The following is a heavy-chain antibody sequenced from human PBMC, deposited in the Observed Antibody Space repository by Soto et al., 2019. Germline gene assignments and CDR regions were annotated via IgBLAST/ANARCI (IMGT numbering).Heavy chain of an antibody. CDR3: ASDTSTLASPKPRFDY. Sequence: QVQLVESGGGVVQPGRSLRLSCAASGFTFSSYAMHWVRQAPGKGLEWVAVISYDGSNKYYADSVKSRFTISRDNSKNTLYLQMYSLRADDTAVYYCASDTSTLASPKPRFDYWGQGTLVTVSS. J-gene: IGHJ4*02. CDR2: ISYDGSNK. D-gene: IGHD3-3*02. CDR1: GFTFSSYA. V-gene: IGHV3-30-3*01.